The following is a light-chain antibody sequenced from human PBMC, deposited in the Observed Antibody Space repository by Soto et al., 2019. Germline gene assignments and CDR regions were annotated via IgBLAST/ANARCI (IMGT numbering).Light chain of an antibody. CDR1: RDISSW. J-gene: IGKJ1*01. CDR2: DVS. Sequence: DIQMTQSPSTLSASVGDRVTITCRASRDISSWLAWYQQKPGKAPKLLMYDVSRLEGGVPSRFSVSGSGTEFTLTISSLQPDDFATYYCQQYNSYSGFGQGKKVEIE. V-gene: IGKV1-5*01. CDR3: QQYNSYSG.